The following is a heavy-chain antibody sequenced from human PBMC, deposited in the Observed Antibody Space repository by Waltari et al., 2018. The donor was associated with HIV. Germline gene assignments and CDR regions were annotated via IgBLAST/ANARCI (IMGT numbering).Heavy chain of an antibody. V-gene: IGHV3-7*01. Sequence: EVQLVESGGGLVQPGGSLRLPCAASGFPFSSYWMSWVRPAPGKGLEWVANIKQDGSEKYYVDSMKGRFTISRDNAKNSLYLQINSLRAEDTAVYYCAGRSPARRLNWFDPWGQGTLVIVSS. J-gene: IGHJ5*02. CDR2: IKQDGSEK. D-gene: IGHD2-8*01. CDR1: GFPFSSYW. CDR3: AGRSPARRLNWFDP.